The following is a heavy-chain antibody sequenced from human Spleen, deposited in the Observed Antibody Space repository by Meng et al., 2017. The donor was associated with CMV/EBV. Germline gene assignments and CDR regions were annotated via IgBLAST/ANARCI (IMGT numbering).Heavy chain of an antibody. CDR2: INPDSGGT. D-gene: IGHD3-3*01. CDR1: GYPFNAFY. CDR3: AREFKNRRGIFGVASGGYYGMDV. V-gene: IGHV1-2*02. J-gene: IGHJ6*02. Sequence: ASVKVSCKASGYPFNAFYMHWVRQAPGQGPEWMGWINPDSGGTNYAQNFQGRVTMTADKSTSTAYMELSSLRSDDTAVYYCAREFKNRRGIFGVASGGYYGMDVWGQGTTVTVSS.